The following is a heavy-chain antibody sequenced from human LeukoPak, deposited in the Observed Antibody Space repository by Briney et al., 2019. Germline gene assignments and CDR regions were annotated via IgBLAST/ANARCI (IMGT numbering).Heavy chain of an antibody. V-gene: IGHV4-31*03. D-gene: IGHD6-19*01. CDR2: IYYSGGT. Sequence: SETLSLTCTVSGGSISSGDYYWSWIRQHPGKGLEWIGYIYYSGGTYYNPSLKSRVTISVDTSKNQFSLKLSSVTAADTAVYYCARVRVLSSGWHLGYYYYGMDVWGQGTTVTVSS. CDR1: GGSISSGDYY. J-gene: IGHJ6*02. CDR3: ARVRVLSSGWHLGYYYYGMDV.